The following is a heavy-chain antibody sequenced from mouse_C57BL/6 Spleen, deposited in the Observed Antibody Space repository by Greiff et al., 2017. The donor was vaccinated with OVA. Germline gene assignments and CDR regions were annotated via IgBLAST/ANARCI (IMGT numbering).Heavy chain of an antibody. D-gene: IGHD2-5*01. Sequence: VQLQQSGPELVKPGASVKISCKASGYTFTDYYINWVKQRPGQGLEWIGWIFPGSGSTYYNEKFKGQATLTVDKSSSTAYMLLSSLTSEDSAVYFCARDSNYGYYAMDYWGQGTSVTVSS. J-gene: IGHJ4*01. CDR2: IFPGSGST. CDR1: GYTFTDYY. CDR3: ARDSNYGYYAMDY. V-gene: IGHV1-75*01.